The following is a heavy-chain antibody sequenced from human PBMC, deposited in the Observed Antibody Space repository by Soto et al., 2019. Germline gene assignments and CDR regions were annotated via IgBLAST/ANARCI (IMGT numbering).Heavy chain of an antibody. D-gene: IGHD2-8*01. CDR3: ARPSIVPGLLMHPFHS. CDR1: GGSISSSSHY. CDR2: IYYDGNT. V-gene: IGHV4-39*01. J-gene: IGHJ4*02. Sequence: SETLSLTCNVSGGSISSSSHYWGWIRQPPGKGLESIANIYYDGNTYYNPSLKSRVTISLDTSKNQFSLRLNSVTAADTAVYYCARPSIVPGLLMHPFHSWGQGTLVTSPQ.